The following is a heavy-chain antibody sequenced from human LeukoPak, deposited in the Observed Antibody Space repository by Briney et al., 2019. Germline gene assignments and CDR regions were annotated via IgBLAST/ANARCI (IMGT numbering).Heavy chain of an antibody. CDR2: IYYSGST. J-gene: IGHJ3*02. Sequence: SETLSLTCTISGGSISSYYWSWIRQPPGKGLEWIGYIYYSGSTNYNPSLKSRVTISVDTSKNQFSLKLSSVTAADTAVYYCARTSMIVVVMGAFDIWGQGTMVTVSS. CDR1: GGSISSYY. V-gene: IGHV4-59*01. CDR3: ARTSMIVVVMGAFDI. D-gene: IGHD3-22*01.